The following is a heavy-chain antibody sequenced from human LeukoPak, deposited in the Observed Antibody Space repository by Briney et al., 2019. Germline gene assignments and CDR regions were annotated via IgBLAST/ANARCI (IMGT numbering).Heavy chain of an antibody. Sequence: GEALKISFRGSGYSFTSYWIGWGRRVPGKGVEWRGIIYPGESDTRYSPSFQGQVTISADKSISTAYLQWSSLKASDTAMYYCARHRWELLHNWFDPWGQGTLVTVSS. V-gene: IGHV5-51*01. CDR2: IYPGESDT. D-gene: IGHD1-26*01. J-gene: IGHJ5*02. CDR3: ARHRWELLHNWFDP. CDR1: GYSFTSYW.